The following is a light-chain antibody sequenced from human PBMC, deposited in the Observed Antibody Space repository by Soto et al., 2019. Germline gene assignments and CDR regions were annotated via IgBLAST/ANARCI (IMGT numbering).Light chain of an antibody. J-gene: IGKJ4*01. CDR1: QGIRNS. CDR3: QQFQSYPVT. CDR2: SAS. Sequence: DIPMTQSPSSLSASVGDRVTITCRASQGIRNSLAWYQQKPGKAPKSLIYSASNLESGVPSRFSGSGSGTDFTLTISSLQPEDYATYYCQQFQSYPVTLGGGTKVEV. V-gene: IGKV1-16*01.